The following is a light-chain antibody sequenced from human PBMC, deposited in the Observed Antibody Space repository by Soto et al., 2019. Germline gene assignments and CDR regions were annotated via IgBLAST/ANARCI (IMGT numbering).Light chain of an antibody. CDR3: QQYSSSPPT. CDR1: QSVSSSY. J-gene: IGKJ2*01. Sequence: EIVLTQSPGTLSLSAGERATLSCRASQSVSSSYLAWYQQKPGQAPTLLIYGASSRATGIPDRFSGSGSGTDFTLTISRLEPEDFAVYYCQQYSSSPPTFGQGTKLEIK. V-gene: IGKV3-20*01. CDR2: GAS.